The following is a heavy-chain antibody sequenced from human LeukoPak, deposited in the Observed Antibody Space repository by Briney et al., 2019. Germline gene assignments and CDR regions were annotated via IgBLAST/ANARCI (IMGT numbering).Heavy chain of an antibody. D-gene: IGHD3-22*01. V-gene: IGHV5-51*01. CDR1: GYSFTSYW. CDR2: IYPGDSDT. J-gene: IGHJ4*02. Sequence: GESLKISCKGSGYSFTSYWIGWVRQMPGKGLEWMGIIYPGDSDTRYSPSFQGQATISADKSISTAYLQWSSLKASDTAMYYCARLYYYDSSGYYYGSYFDYWGQGTLVTVSS. CDR3: ARLYYYDSSGYYYGSYFDY.